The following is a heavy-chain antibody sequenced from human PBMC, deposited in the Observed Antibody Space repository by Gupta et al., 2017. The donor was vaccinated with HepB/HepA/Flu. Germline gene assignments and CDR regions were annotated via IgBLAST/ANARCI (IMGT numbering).Heavy chain of an antibody. CDR2: VYSRGNT. CDR1: GGSMNNYF. V-gene: IGHV4-59*01. J-gene: IGHJ3*02. Sequence: QVQLQQSGPGLVKPSETLSLPCTFSGGSMNNYFWSWIRQPPGKGLVWIGYVYSRGNTNNNPSLKSRITISIDTSKNEFSLNLRSLTAAGTAMYYCARLPGQDCSPVSCRTLRAFDIWGQGTTVTVS. CDR3: ARLPGQDCSPVSCRTLRAFDI. D-gene: IGHD2-15*01.